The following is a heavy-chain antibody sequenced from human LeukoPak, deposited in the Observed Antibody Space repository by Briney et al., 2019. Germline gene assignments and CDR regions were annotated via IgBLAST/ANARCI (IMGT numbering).Heavy chain of an antibody. Sequence: SETLSLTCTVSGGSMTTHHWKWIRQTPGKGLEWIGYVFDSRHTKENPSLKSRVTLSADTSKNQLSLRLSSVTAADTAVYYCTTIKRGNIFGYFDFWGQGILVTVSS. J-gene: IGHJ4*02. CDR1: GGSMTTHH. CDR3: TTIKRGNIFGYFDF. D-gene: IGHD5-18*01. CDR2: VFDSRHT. V-gene: IGHV4-59*11.